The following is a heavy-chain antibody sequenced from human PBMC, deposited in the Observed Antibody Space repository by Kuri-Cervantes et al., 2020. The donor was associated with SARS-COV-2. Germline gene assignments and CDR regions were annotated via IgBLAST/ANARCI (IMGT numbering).Heavy chain of an antibody. CDR2: ISAYNGNT. D-gene: IGHD3-10*01. V-gene: IGHV1-18*01. CDR3: ATPYGSVVYYGIPYYYAMDV. J-gene: IGHJ6*02. Sequence: ASVKVSCKASGGTFSSNAFSWVRQAPGQGLEWMGWISAYNGNTNYAQKLQGRVTMTTDTSTSTAYMELRSLRSDDTAVYYCATPYGSVVYYGIPYYYAMDVWGQGTTVTVSS. CDR1: GGTFSSNA.